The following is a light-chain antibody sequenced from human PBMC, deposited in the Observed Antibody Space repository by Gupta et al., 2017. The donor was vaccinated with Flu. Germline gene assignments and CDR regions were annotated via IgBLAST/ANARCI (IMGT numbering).Light chain of an antibody. CDR2: GAS. CDR3: QQYNNWPVS. Sequence: VMLQSPATLSVSPGERATLSCRASQSVSSNLAWYQQKPGQAPRLLIYGASTRATGIPARFSGSGSGTEFTLTISSLQSEDFAVYYCQQYNNWPVSFGQGTKLEIK. CDR1: QSVSSN. J-gene: IGKJ2*03. V-gene: IGKV3-15*01.